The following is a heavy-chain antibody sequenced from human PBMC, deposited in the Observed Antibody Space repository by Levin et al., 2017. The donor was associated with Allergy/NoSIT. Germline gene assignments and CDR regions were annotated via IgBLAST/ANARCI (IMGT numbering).Heavy chain of an antibody. CDR2: IYYSGST. V-gene: IGHV4-59*01. CDR3: ARDIAARRFVSFGAAGRGWFDP. J-gene: IGHJ5*02. Sequence: GSLRLSCTVSGGSISSYYWSWIRQPPGKGLEWIGYIYYSGSTNYNPSLKSRVTISVDTSKNQFSLKLSSVTAADTAVYYCARDIAARRFVSFGAAGRGWFDPWGQGTLVTVSS. CDR1: GGSISSYY. D-gene: IGHD6-6*01.